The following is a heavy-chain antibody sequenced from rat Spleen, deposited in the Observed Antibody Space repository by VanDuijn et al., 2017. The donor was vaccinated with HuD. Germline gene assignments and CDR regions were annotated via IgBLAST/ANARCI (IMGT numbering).Heavy chain of an antibody. J-gene: IGHJ1*01. CDR2: ISADGTKT. Sequence: EVQLVESDGGLVQPARAVKLSCAASGFTFSDYYMAWVRQAPKKGLEWVATISADGTKTYYRDSVKGRFTISIDDVRSTLYLQMDSLRSEDTASYYCTRAGFLRDWYFDFWGPRTMVTVSS. CDR3: TRAGFLRDWYFDF. CDR1: GFTFSDYY. V-gene: IGHV5-7*01. D-gene: IGHD2-2*01.